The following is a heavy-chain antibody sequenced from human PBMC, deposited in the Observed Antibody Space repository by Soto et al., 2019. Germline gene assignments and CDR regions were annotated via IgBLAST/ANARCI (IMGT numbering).Heavy chain of an antibody. CDR2: IYHSGST. D-gene: IGHD3-16*01. V-gene: IGHV4-30-4*01. CDR1: GGSISSGDSY. CDR3: AREGAASHSYYYGTDV. Sequence: LSLTCTVSGGSISSGDSYWSWIRQSPGKGLEWIGYIYHSGSTYYKSSFRGRVTISVDTSKNQFSLNLNSVTAADTAVYFCAREGAASHSYYYGTDVWGQGTTVTVSS. J-gene: IGHJ6*02.